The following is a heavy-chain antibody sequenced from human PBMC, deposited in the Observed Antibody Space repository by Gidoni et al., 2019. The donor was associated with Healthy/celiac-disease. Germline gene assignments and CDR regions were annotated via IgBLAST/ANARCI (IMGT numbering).Heavy chain of an antibody. CDR1: GYTFTRYY. Sequence: QVQLVQSGAEVKKPRASVKVSCQASGYTFTRYYMHWVRQAPGQGLEWMGIINPSGGSTSYAQKFQGRVTMTRDTSKSTVYMELSSLRSEDTAVYYCAMGIVGPNHWDLFDYWGQGTLVTVSS. CDR2: INPSGGST. CDR3: AMGIVGPNHWDLFDY. V-gene: IGHV1-46*03. D-gene: IGHD7-27*01. J-gene: IGHJ4*02.